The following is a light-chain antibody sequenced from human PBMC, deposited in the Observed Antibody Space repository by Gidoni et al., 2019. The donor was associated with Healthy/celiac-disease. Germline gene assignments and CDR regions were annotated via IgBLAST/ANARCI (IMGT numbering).Light chain of an antibody. Sequence: IQLTQSPSSLSASVGDRVTITCRASQGISSALAWYQQKPGKAPKLLIYDASSLESGVPSRFSGSGYGKDFTLTISSLQPEDFATYYCQQFNSYPITFGQGTRLEIK. CDR1: QGISSA. CDR3: QQFNSYPIT. CDR2: DAS. J-gene: IGKJ5*01. V-gene: IGKV1-13*02.